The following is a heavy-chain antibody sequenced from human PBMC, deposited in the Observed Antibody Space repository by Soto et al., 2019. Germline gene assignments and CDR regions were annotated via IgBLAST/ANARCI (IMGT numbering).Heavy chain of an antibody. V-gene: IGHV4-39*01. CDR3: ARKDGQTTVTTVLVWFDP. CDR1: GGSISSGIYY. J-gene: IGHJ5*02. D-gene: IGHD4-17*01. CDR2: MYYSGIT. Sequence: PSETLSLTCTVSGGSISSGIYYWGWIRQPPGQGLEYIASMYYSGITYYKPSLKSRATISVDTSKNQISLKLRSVTAADPAVYYCARKDGQTTVTTVLVWFDPWGQGTLVTVSS.